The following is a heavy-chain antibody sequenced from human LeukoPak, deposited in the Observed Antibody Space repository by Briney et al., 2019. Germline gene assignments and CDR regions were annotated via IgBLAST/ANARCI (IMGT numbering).Heavy chain of an antibody. CDR1: GGSISSYY. Sequence: PSETLSLTCTVSGGSISSYYWSWIRQPPGKGLEWIGYIYYSGSTNYNPSLKSRVTISVDTSKNQFSLKVSSVTAADTAVYYCAREGTTVTGFDYWGQGTLVTVSS. V-gene: IGHV4-59*12. J-gene: IGHJ4*02. CDR2: IYYSGST. D-gene: IGHD4-11*01. CDR3: AREGTTVTGFDY.